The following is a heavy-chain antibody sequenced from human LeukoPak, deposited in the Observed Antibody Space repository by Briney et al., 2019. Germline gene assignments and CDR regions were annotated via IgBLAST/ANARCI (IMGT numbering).Heavy chain of an antibody. J-gene: IGHJ4*02. D-gene: IGHD2-15*01. CDR2: ISYDGSNK. V-gene: IGHV3-30-3*01. Sequence: GGSLRLSCAASGFTFSSYAMHWVRQAPGKGLEWVAVISYDGSNKYYADSVKGRFTISRDNSKNTLYLQMNSLRAEDTAVYYCARDQRGVVVVAYFDYWGQGTLVTVSS. CDR1: GFTFSSYA. CDR3: ARDQRGVVVVAYFDY.